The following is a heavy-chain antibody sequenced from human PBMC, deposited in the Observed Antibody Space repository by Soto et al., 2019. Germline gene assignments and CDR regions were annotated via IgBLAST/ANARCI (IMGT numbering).Heavy chain of an antibody. CDR3: DRGVYHKVLWVGELSHFHY. Sequence: QLQLQESGSGLVKPSQTLSLTCAVSGGSISSGGYSWSWIRQPPGKGLEWIGYLYHSGSTYYNPSLKSRRTISVDRPKNQFSLKLSSVTAADTAVYYCDRGVYHKVLWVGELSHFHYWGQGTLVTVSS. J-gene: IGHJ4*02. V-gene: IGHV4-30-2*01. CDR2: LYHSGST. CDR1: GGSISSGGYS. D-gene: IGHD3-10*01.